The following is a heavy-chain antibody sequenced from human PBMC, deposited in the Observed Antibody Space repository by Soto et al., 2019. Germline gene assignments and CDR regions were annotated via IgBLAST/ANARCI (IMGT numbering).Heavy chain of an antibody. D-gene: IGHD5-12*01. CDR3: ARVVDGYNFPFDY. CDR1: GGSFSSGNYH. CDR2: IYYSRST. J-gene: IGHJ4*02. Sequence: QVQLQESGPGLVKPSQTLSLTCTVSGGSFSSGNYHWSWIRQPSGKGLEWIGFIYYSRSTYYNPSLKSRVSISQDTPKNQFSLRLSPLTAADTAIYYCARVVDGYNFPFDYWGQGILVTVSS. V-gene: IGHV4-30-4*01.